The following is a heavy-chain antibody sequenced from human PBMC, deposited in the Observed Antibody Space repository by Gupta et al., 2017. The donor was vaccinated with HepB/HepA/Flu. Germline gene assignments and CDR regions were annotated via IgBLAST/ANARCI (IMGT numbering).Heavy chain of an antibody. CDR3: LTDSLRDA. D-gene: IGHD3-16*01. CDR1: GFTFSSDG. J-gene: IGHJ5*02. V-gene: IGHV3-23*01. Sequence: ELQLLESGGGLVQPGWSLLLSCAASGFTFSSDGMSWVRQAAGKGLEWVCSSSSRGVSTDYADAVKGRFTISRDNSKNTRYLQMNSLRVEETAVDYVLTDSLRDAWGQGTLVTVSA. CDR2: SSSRGVST.